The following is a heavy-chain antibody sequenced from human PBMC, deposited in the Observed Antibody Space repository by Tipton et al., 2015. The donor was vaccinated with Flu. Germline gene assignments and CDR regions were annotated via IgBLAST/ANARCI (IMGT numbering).Heavy chain of an antibody. J-gene: IGHJ4*02. Sequence: TLSLTCAVSGGSINYYYWTWIRQLPGKGLEWIGEINHSGTTNYNPSLKSRVTISVDTSKNQFSLRLNSVTAADTAVYYCARGTGYSTTYFDSWGRGTLVTVSS. D-gene: IGHD2-15*01. CDR1: GGSINYYY. CDR3: ARGTGYSTTYFDS. V-gene: IGHV4-34*01. CDR2: INHSGTT.